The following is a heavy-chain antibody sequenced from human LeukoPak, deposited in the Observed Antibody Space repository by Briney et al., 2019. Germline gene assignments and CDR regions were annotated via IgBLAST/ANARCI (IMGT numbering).Heavy chain of an antibody. Sequence: GGSLRLSCAISGFIFNTNGMNWVRQSPGKGLEWLATIAGGDESTYYADSVKGRFTISRDNSKNTLYLQMNSLRAEDTAVYYCARTMLRYYYDSSGYPDAFDIWGQGTMVTVSS. CDR1: GFIFNTNG. J-gene: IGHJ3*02. V-gene: IGHV3-23*01. CDR3: ARTMLRYYYDSSGYPDAFDI. CDR2: IAGGDEST. D-gene: IGHD3-22*01.